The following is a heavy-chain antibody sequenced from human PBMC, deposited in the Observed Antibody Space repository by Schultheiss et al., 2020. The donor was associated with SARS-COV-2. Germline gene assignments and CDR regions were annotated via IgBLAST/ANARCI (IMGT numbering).Heavy chain of an antibody. J-gene: IGHJ3*02. CDR3: AREGELLEDQLLFPFDI. CDR1: GGSISSSYY. Sequence: GSLRLSCAVSGGSISSSYYWSWIRQPPGKGLEWIGYIYYSGSTNYNPSLKSRVTISVDTSKNQFSLKLSSVTAADTAVYYCAREGELLEDQLLFPFDIWGQGTMVTVSS. V-gene: IGHV4-61*01. D-gene: IGHD2-2*01. CDR2: IYYSGST.